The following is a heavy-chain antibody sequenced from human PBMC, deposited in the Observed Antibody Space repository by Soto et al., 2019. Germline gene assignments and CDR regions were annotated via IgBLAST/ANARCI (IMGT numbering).Heavy chain of an antibody. D-gene: IGHD3-10*01. Sequence: QVQLVQSGAEVKKPGASVKVSCKASGYTFTSYGISWVRQAPGQGLEWMGWISAYNGNTTYAQRVQGRATMTTDTSTSTAYMELRSLRSDDPAVYYCAGGWFGEFGYYFDYRGQETLVTVSS. V-gene: IGHV1-18*01. J-gene: IGHJ4*02. CDR1: GYTFTSYG. CDR3: AGGWFGEFGYYFDY. CDR2: ISAYNGNT.